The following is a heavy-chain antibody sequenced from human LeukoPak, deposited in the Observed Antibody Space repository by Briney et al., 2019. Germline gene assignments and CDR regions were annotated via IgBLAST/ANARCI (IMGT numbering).Heavy chain of an antibody. CDR2: IYSGGST. J-gene: IGHJ4*02. CDR1: GFAVSSNY. V-gene: IGHV3-53*01. D-gene: IGHD3-22*01. Sequence: PGGSLRLSCAASGFAVSSNYMSWVRQAPGKWLEWVSVIYSGGSTYCADSVKGRFTISRDNSKNTLYLQMNSLRAEDTAVYYCARSSGRYDSSGYSDYWGQGTLVTVSS. CDR3: ARSSGRYDSSGYSDY.